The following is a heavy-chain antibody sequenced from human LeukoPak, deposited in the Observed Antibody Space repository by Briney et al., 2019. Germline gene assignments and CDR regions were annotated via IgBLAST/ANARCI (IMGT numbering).Heavy chain of an antibody. CDR1: GFTFNNYG. CDR3: ARVRSGWYEDY. Sequence: PGGSLRLSCAASGFTFNNYGMSWVRQAPGKGLEWVSYISSSNSYIYYADSVKGRFTISRDNAKNSLYLQMNSLRAEDTAVYYCARVRSGWYEDYWGQGTLVTVSS. CDR2: ISSSNSYI. J-gene: IGHJ4*02. D-gene: IGHD6-19*01. V-gene: IGHV3-21*01.